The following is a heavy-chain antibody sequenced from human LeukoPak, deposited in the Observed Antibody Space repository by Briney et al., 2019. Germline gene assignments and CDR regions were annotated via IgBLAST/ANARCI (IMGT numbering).Heavy chain of an antibody. J-gene: IGHJ5*02. Sequence: PRGSLRLSCAASGFTFSSYPMNWVRQAPGKGLEWVSSVSSSGAYIYYADSLKGRFTISRDNAKNSLYLQMNSLRAEDTAVYYCARVLAGVRGSWGRGTLVTVSS. CDR1: GFTFSSYP. V-gene: IGHV3-21*01. CDR3: ARVLAGVRGS. CDR2: VSSSGAYI.